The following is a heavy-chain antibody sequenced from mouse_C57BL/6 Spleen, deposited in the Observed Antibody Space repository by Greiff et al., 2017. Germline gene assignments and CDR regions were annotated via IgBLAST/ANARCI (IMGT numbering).Heavy chain of an antibody. CDR3: TRGGSSPADFDV. J-gene: IGHJ1*03. CDR2: IDPETGGT. D-gene: IGHD1-1*01. CDR1: GYTFTDYE. V-gene: IGHV1-15*01. Sequence: VQLQQSGAELVRPGASVTLSCKASGYTFTDYEMHWVKQTPVHGLEWIGAIDPETGGTAYNQKFKGKAILTADKSSSTAYMEIRSLTSEDSAVYYCTRGGSSPADFDVWGTGTTVTVSS.